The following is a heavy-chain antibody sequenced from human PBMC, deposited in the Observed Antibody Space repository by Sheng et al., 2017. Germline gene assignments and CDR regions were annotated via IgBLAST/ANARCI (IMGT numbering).Heavy chain of an antibody. Sequence: QVQLVQSGAEVKKPGASVKVSCKASGYTFTSYGISWVRQAPGQGLEWMGWISAYNGNTNYAQKLQGRVTMTTDTSTSTAYMELRSLRSDDTAVYYCARDSEDIVVVTAIDDNWFDPWGQGTLVTVSS. CDR3: ARDSEDIVVVTAIDDNWFDP. V-gene: IGHV1-18*01. D-gene: IGHD2-21*02. J-gene: IGHJ5*02. CDR1: GYTFTSYG. CDR2: ISAYNGNT.